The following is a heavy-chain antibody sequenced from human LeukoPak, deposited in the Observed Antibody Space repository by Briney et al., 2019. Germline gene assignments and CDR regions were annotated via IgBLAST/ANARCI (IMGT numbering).Heavy chain of an antibody. Sequence: ASVKVSCKASGYIFTDYYMHWVRQAPGQELGWMGRINPNSGGTNYAQKFQGRVTMTRDTSISTAYTELSSLRSEDTATYYCARGVGATGWFDPWGQGTLVTVSS. CDR2: INPNSGGT. CDR1: GYIFTDYY. V-gene: IGHV1/OR15-1*01. D-gene: IGHD1-26*01. J-gene: IGHJ5*02. CDR3: ARGVGATGWFDP.